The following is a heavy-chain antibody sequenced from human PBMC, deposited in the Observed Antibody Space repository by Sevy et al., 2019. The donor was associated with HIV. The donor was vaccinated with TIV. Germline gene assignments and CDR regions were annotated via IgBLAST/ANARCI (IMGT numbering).Heavy chain of an antibody. J-gene: IGHJ5*02. CDR3: ARDALPYYYDSSGSNWFDP. D-gene: IGHD3-22*01. CDR2: IIPIFGTA. V-gene: IGHV1-69*13. CDR1: GGTFSSYA. Sequence: ASVKVSCKASGGTFSSYAISWVRQAPGQGLEWMGGIIPIFGTANYAQKFQGRVTITEDESTSTAYMELSSLRSEDTAVYYCARDALPYYYDSSGSNWFDPWGQGTLVTVS.